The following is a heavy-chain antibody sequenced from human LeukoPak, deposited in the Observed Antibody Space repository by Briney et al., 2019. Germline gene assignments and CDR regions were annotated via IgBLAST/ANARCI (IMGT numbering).Heavy chain of an antibody. CDR1: GFTFSSYS. CDR3: AREYGSSSRYSQWYFDL. CDR2: MYYSGNT. Sequence: GSLRLSCAASGFTFSSYSMNWVRQAPGKGLEWIGSMYYSGNTYFNPSLKSRVTISVDTSKNQFSLRLSSVTAADTAVYYCAREYGSSSRYSQWYFDLWGRGTLVTVSS. J-gene: IGHJ2*01. D-gene: IGHD6-13*01. V-gene: IGHV4-39*07.